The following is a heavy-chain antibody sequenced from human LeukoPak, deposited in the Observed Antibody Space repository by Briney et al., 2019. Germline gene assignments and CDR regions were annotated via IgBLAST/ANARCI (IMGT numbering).Heavy chain of an antibody. CDR3: ARDPGAAAGNLWS. Sequence: GGSLRLSCVVSGLTVSNNYMTWVRQAPGRGLEWVSLILSGGGTYYVDSVKGRFTISRDSSKNTLYLQMNSLRAEDTALYYCARDPGAAAGNLWSWGQGTLVTVSS. J-gene: IGHJ5*02. CDR1: GLTVSNNY. D-gene: IGHD6-25*01. V-gene: IGHV3-66*01. CDR2: ILSGGGT.